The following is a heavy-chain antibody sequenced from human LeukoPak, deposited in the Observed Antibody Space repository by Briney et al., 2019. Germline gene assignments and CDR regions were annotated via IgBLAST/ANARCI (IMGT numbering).Heavy chain of an antibody. D-gene: IGHD3-22*01. CDR3: AKDLYYDSSAHGY. Sequence: GGSLRLSCAASGFTDSSYAMSLVRQAAGKGLEWVSASSGSGGSTYYADSVKGRFTISRDNPKNTLYLQMNSLRAEDTAVYYCAKDLYYDSSAHGYWGQGTLVTVSS. CDR1: GFTDSSYA. V-gene: IGHV3-23*01. J-gene: IGHJ4*02. CDR2: SSGSGGST.